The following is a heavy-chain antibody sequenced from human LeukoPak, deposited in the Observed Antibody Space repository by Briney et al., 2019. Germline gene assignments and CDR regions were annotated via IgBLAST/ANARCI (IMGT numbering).Heavy chain of an antibody. D-gene: IGHD3-3*01. CDR1: GYTLTEYD. CDR3: ARGYYDFWNSYSFSRHIYFDP. V-gene: IGHV1-2*06. Sequence: GASVKVSCKASGYTLTEYDVHWVRQAPGKGLEWMGRINPKNGEREYGQRFQGRVTMTRDTSISTVYMELDSLRSDDTAVYYCARGYYDFWNSYSFSRHIYFDPWGQGTLVTVSS. CDR2: INPKNGER. J-gene: IGHJ5*02.